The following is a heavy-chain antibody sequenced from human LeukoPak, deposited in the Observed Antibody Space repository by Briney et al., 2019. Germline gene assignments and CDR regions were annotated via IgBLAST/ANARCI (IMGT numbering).Heavy chain of an antibody. CDR2: ISYDGSNK. Sequence: GGSLRLSCAASGFTFSSYAMHWVRQAPGKGLEWVAVISYDGSNKYYADSVKGRFTISRDNSKNTLYLQMNSLRAEDTAVYYCAKDVLVAAVPGGFDPWGQGTPVTVSS. CDR3: AKDVLVAAVPGGFDP. V-gene: IGHV3-30*04. CDR1: GFTFSSYA. D-gene: IGHD6-13*01. J-gene: IGHJ5*02.